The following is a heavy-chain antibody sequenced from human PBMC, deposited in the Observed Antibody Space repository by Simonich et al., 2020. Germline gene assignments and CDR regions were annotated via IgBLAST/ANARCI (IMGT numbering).Heavy chain of an antibody. J-gene: IGHJ3*02. CDR3: ARPRITIFGVVKGAFDI. CDR2: SNPKSGGT. Sequence: QVQLVQSGAEVKKPGASVKVSCKASGYTFTGYYMHWVRQAPGQGLEWMGWSNPKSGGTNYAQKFQGRVTMTRDTSISTAYMELSRLRSDDTAVYYCARPRITIFGVVKGAFDIWGQGTMVTVSS. CDR1: GYTFTGYY. D-gene: IGHD3-3*01. V-gene: IGHV1-2*02.